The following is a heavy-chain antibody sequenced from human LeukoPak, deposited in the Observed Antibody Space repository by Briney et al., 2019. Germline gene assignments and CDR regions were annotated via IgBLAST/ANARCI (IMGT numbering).Heavy chain of an antibody. V-gene: IGHV3-66*01. D-gene: IGHD1-1*01. CDR2: IYSGGST. Sequence: PGGFLRLSCAASGFTVSSNYMTWVRQAPGKGLEWVSLIYSGGSTSYADSVRGRFTISRDNSKNTLYLQMNSLRAEDTAVYYCARIETVADAFDIWGQGTLVTVSS. CDR1: GFTVSSNY. CDR3: ARIETVADAFDI. J-gene: IGHJ3*02.